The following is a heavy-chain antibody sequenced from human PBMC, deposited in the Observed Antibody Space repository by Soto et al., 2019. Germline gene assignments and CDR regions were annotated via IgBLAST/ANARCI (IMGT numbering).Heavy chain of an antibody. Sequence: LGESLKISCKGSGYSFTSYWIGWVRQMPGKGLEWMGIIYPGDSDTRYSPSFQGQVTISADKSISTAYLQWSSLKASDTAMYYCSSRLYFYYVTDRAPNYFYYGMDVGGKGTTVTVAS. CDR3: SSRLYFYYVTDRAPNYFYYGMDV. CDR1: GYSFTSYW. CDR2: IYPGDSDT. D-gene: IGHD3-10*02. V-gene: IGHV5-51*01. J-gene: IGHJ6*04.